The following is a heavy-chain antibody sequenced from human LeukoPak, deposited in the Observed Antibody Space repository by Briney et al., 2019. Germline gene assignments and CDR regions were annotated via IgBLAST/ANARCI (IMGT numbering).Heavy chain of an antibody. CDR1: GGSISSGGYY. CDR2: IYYSGST. Sequence: SQTLSLTCTVSGGSISSGGYYWSWIRQHPGKGLEWIGYIYYSGSTYYNPSLKSRVTISVDTSKNQFSLKLSSVTAADTAVYYCARAFDSLGYYADHWGQGTLVTVSS. D-gene: IGHD3-22*01. V-gene: IGHV4-31*03. J-gene: IGHJ4*02. CDR3: ARAFDSLGYYADH.